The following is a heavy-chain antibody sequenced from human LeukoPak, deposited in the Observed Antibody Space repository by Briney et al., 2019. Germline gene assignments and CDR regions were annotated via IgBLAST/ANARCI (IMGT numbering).Heavy chain of an antibody. CDR2: IIPIFGIA. V-gene: IGHV1-69*04. CDR1: GGTFSSYA. J-gene: IGHJ2*01. CDR3: ARALGHYYDSSGYPSYWYFDL. Sequence: SVKVSCKASGGTFSSYAISWVRQAPGQGLEWMGRIIPIFGIANYAQKFQGRVTITADKSTSTAYMQLSSLRSEDTAVYYCARALGHYYDSSGYPSYWYFDLWGRGPLVTVSS. D-gene: IGHD3-22*01.